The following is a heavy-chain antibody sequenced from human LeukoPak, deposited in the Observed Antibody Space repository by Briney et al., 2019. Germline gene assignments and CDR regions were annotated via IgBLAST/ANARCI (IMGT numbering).Heavy chain of an antibody. CDR1: GFTFSTDW. CDR3: ARSRTTVTYYFDY. CDR2: IKQDGSEQ. J-gene: IGHJ4*02. D-gene: IGHD4-17*01. Sequence: GGSLRLSCAASGFTFSTDWMSWVRQAPGKGLEWVANIKQDGSEQYYVDSVKGRFTISRDNAKNSLYLQMNSLRAEDTAVYYCARSRTTVTYYFDYWGQGTLVTVSS. V-gene: IGHV3-7*01.